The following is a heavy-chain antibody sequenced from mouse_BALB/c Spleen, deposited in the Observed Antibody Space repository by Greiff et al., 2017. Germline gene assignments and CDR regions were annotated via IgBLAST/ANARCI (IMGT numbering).Heavy chain of an antibody. CDR1: GYSITSGYY. D-gene: IGHD3-3*01. CDR2: ISYDGSN. Sequence: ESGPGLVKPSQSLSLTCSVTGYSITSGYYWNWIRQFPGNKLEWMGYISYDGSNNYNPSLKNRISITRDTSKNQFFLKLNSVTTEDTATYYCARGGLGENYYAMDYWGQGTSVTVSS. J-gene: IGHJ4*01. V-gene: IGHV3-6*02. CDR3: ARGGLGENYYAMDY.